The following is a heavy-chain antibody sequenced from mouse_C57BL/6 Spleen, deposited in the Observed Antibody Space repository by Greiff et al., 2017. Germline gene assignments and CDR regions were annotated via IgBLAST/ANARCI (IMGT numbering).Heavy chain of an antibody. Sequence: LVESGAELVRPGASVTLSCKASGYTFTDYEMHWVKQTPVHGLEWIGAIDPETGGTAYNQKFKGKAILTADKSSSTAYMELRSLTSEDSAVYYCTRTGTGAWFAYWGQGTLVTVSA. D-gene: IGHD4-1*01. V-gene: IGHV1-15*01. CDR2: IDPETGGT. J-gene: IGHJ3*01. CDR3: TRTGTGAWFAY. CDR1: GYTFTDYE.